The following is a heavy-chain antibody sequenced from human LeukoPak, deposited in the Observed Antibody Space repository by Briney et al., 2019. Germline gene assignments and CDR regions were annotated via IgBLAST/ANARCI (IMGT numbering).Heavy chain of an antibody. V-gene: IGHV4-59*01. CDR2: IYYSGTT. D-gene: IGHD6-19*01. Sequence: SETLSLTCTVSGGSINSYYWSWIRQPPGKGLEWIGNIYYSGTTNYNPSLKSRVIISVDTSKNQFSLKLSSVTAADTAVYYCARGKDSSGFNWFDPWGQGTLVTVSS. CDR3: ARGKDSSGFNWFDP. CDR1: GGSINSYY. J-gene: IGHJ5*02.